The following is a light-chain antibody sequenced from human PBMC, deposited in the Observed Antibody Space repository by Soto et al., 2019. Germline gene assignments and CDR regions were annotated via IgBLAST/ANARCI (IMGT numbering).Light chain of an antibody. CDR2: GTS. CDR3: QQSYSTPWT. Sequence: DIQMTQSPSSLSGSAGDRVTITCRASQSISGYLNWYQQKPGKAPKVLMYGTSILQTGVSSRFSGSGPGTDFTLTINSLQPEDFATYYCQQSYSTPWTFGQGTKVEIK. J-gene: IGKJ1*01. CDR1: QSISGY. V-gene: IGKV1-39*01.